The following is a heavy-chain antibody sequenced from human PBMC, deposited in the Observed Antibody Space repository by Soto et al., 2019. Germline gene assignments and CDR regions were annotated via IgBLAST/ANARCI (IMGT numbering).Heavy chain of an antibody. D-gene: IGHD3-10*01. CDR1: GFTFSSYA. J-gene: IGHJ5*02. CDR2: ISYDGSNK. CDR3: ARDLPMVRGRGWFDL. V-gene: IGHV3-30-3*01. Sequence: QVQLVESGGGVVQPGRSLRLSCAASGFTFSSYAMHWVRQAPGKGLEWVAVISYDGSNKYYADSVKGRFTISRDNSKNTLYLQMNSLRAEDTAVYYCARDLPMVRGRGWFDLWGQGTLVTVSS.